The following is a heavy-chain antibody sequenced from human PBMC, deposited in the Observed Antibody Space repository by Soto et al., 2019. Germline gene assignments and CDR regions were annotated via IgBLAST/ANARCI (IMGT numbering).Heavy chain of an antibody. CDR1: GFTFNSYA. CDR3: VKKYYYDSVGFYPRDTFDV. J-gene: IGHJ3*01. Sequence: QLSESGGVLVQPGGSLRLSCAASGFTFNSYAMTWVRQAPGRAMEWVAAISGSGGTKKHAESVVGRFSIARENAKSTVFLQMNSLRAEDTAVYYCVKKYYYDSVGFYPRDTFDVWGQGKTVAVSS. V-gene: IGHV3-23*01. CDR2: ISGSGGTK. D-gene: IGHD3-22*01.